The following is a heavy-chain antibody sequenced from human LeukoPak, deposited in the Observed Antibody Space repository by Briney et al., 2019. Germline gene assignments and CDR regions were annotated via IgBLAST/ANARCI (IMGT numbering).Heavy chain of an antibody. J-gene: IGHJ4*02. CDR1: GFTSSSYA. CDR3: ARDRAVAGLCDY. V-gene: IGHV3-30-3*01. Sequence: GGSLRLSCAASGFTSSSYAMDWVRQAPGKGLGWAAVISYDGSNKYYADSVKGRFTISRDNSKNTLYLQMNSLRAEDTAVYYCARDRAVAGLCDYWGQGTLVTVSS. CDR2: ISYDGSNK. D-gene: IGHD6-19*01.